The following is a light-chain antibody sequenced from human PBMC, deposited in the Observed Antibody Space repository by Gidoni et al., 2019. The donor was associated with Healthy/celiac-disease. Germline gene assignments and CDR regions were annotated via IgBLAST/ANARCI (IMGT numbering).Light chain of an antibody. CDR3: QQSYSTPSST. CDR1: QSISSY. CDR2: AAS. V-gene: IGKV1-39*01. Sequence: DIQMTQSPSSLSASVGDRVTITCRASQSISSYLNWYQQKPGKAPKLLIYAASSLQSGVPSKFSGSGSAANYITPISSMQDEDFAADYYQQSYSTPSSTFGRGTKVEIK. J-gene: IGKJ1*01.